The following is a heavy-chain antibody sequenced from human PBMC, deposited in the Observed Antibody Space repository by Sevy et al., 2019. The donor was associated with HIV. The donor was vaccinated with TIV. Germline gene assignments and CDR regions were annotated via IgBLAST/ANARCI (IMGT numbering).Heavy chain of an antibody. D-gene: IGHD1-20*01. CDR2: ITGSSTTL. CDR1: GFTFSDYF. CDR3: ARDLTPRETYIYY. J-gene: IGHJ4*02. V-gene: IGHV3-11*01. Sequence: GGSLRLSCAASGFTFSDYFMMWIRRAPGKGLEWVSYITGSSTTLYYADSVKGRFTISRDNPKNSLFLQMNSLRPEDTAIYYCARDLTPRETYIYYWGQGTLVTVSS.